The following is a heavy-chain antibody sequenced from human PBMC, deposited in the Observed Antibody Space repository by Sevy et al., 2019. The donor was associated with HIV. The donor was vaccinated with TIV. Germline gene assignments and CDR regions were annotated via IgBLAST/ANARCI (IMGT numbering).Heavy chain of an antibody. Sequence: ASVKVSCRGSGYTFNNYIIYWVRQAPRQSLEWMGWVNTASGDTKYSQKFQGRLIITTDTSARTVYMELNSLRSEDTAFYFCARDFCSGGSCYSAFVYWGQGTLVTVSS. CDR3: ARDFCSGGSCYSAFVY. J-gene: IGHJ4*02. D-gene: IGHD2-15*01. CDR1: GYTFNNYI. CDR2: VNTASGDT. V-gene: IGHV1-3*04.